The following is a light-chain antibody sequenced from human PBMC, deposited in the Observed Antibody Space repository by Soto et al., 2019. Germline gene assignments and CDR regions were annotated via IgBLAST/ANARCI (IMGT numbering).Light chain of an antibody. CDR2: EGS. J-gene: IGLJ3*02. CDR3: CSFARGSTVV. Sequence: QSALTQPASVSGSPGQSITISCTGTSSDVGSYNLVSWYQQHPGNAPKLMIYEGSKWPSGVSNRFFGSKSGNTASLTISGLQAEDEADYYCCSFARGSTVVFGGGTKLTVL. CDR1: SSDVGSYNL. V-gene: IGLV2-23*01.